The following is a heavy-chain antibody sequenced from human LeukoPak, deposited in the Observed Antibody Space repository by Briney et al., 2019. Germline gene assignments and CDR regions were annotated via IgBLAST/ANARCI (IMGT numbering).Heavy chain of an antibody. D-gene: IGHD3-22*01. Sequence: DPGGSLRLSCPAPGFTFSNKAMHWVRQAPGKGLEYDSGTRRNGGSTYYADSVEGRFTISRDNSKKMLYLQMSSLRAEDTALYYCASTYHYDSSGYYPFDYWGQGTLVTVSS. V-gene: IGHV3-64D*09. CDR1: GFTFSNKA. J-gene: IGHJ4*02. CDR2: TRRNGGST. CDR3: ASTYHYDSSGYYPFDY.